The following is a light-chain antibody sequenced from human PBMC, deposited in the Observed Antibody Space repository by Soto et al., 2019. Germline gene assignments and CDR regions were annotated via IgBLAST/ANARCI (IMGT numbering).Light chain of an antibody. CDR1: QSLSSSY. V-gene: IGKV3-20*01. J-gene: IGKJ1*01. CDR3: QQYGSSPQT. CDR2: GAS. Sequence: IVLTQSPGTLSLSPRERATLSCRATQSLSSSYLAWYQQNPGQAPRLLIYGASSRATGIPDRFSGSGSGTDFTLTISRLEPEDFAVYYCQQYGSSPQTFGQGTKVDIK.